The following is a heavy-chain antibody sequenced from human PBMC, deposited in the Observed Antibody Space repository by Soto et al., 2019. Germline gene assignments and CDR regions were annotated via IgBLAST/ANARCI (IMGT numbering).Heavy chain of an antibody. Sequence: EVQLLESGGGLVQPGGSLRLSCAASGFTFSSYAMSWVRQAPGKGLEWVSAISGSGGSRYYADSVKGQCTISRDNSKNTLYLQRNSLRAEDTAVYCGAKDRGWLKPPGYSFDYWGQGTLVTVSS. V-gene: IGHV3-23*01. CDR3: AKDRGWLKPPGYSFDY. J-gene: IGHJ4*02. CDR1: GFTFSSYA. CDR2: ISGSGGSR. D-gene: IGHD3-10*01.